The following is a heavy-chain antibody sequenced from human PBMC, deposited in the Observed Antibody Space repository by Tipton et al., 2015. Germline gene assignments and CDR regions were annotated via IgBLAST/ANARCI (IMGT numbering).Heavy chain of an antibody. CDR1: GESFSGYY. D-gene: IGHD2-15*01. J-gene: IGHJ5*02. CDR3: ARDIVPNWFEP. V-gene: IGHV4-34*12. CDR2: IFGGGSV. Sequence: TLSLTCAVYGESFSGYYWSWIRQPPGKGLEWIGRIFGGGSVAYNPSLKGRVTMSVDTSKNEFALRLTSVSAADTAIYYCARDIVPNWFEPWGQGILVTVSS.